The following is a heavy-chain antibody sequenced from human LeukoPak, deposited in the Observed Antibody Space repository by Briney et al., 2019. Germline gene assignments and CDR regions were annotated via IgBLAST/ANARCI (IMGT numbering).Heavy chain of an antibody. Sequence: GGSLRLSCAASGFTFRDYYMSWIRQAPGKGLEWVSYISSSSSYTNYADSVKGRFTISRDNAKNSLYLQMNSLRAEDTAVYYCATGSGHYYGSGSYPAYWGQGTLVTVSS. V-gene: IGHV3-11*06. CDR1: GFTFRDYY. J-gene: IGHJ4*02. CDR3: ATGSGHYYGSGSYPAY. CDR2: ISSSSSYT. D-gene: IGHD3-10*01.